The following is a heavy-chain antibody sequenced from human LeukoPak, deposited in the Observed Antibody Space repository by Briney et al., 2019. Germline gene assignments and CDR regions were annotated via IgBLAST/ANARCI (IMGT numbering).Heavy chain of an antibody. CDR1: GYTFTGYY. D-gene: IGHD3-10*01. CDR3: AGVSAVYYGSGGSDY. CDR2: INPNSGGT. V-gene: IGHV1-2*02. J-gene: IGHJ4*02. Sequence: ASVKVSCKASGYTFTGYYMHWVRQAPGQGLEWMGWINPNSGGTNYAQKFQGRVTMTRDTSISTAYMELSRLRSDDTAVYYCAGVSAVYYGSGGSDYWGQGTLVTVSS.